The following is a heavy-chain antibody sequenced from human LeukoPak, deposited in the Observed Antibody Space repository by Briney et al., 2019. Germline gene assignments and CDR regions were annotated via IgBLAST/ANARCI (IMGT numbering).Heavy chain of an antibody. CDR2: IYTSGST. V-gene: IGHV4-61*02. Sequence: SETLSPTCTVSGGSISSGSYYWSWIRQPAGKGLEWIGRIYTSGSTNYNPSLKSRVTISVDTSKNQFSLKLSSVTAADTAVYYCARKSSGYPFDYWGQGTLVTVSS. J-gene: IGHJ4*02. D-gene: IGHD3-22*01. CDR1: GGSISSGSYY. CDR3: ARKSSGYPFDY.